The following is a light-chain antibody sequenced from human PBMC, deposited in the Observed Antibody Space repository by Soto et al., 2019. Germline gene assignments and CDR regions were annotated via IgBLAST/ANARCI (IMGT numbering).Light chain of an antibody. J-gene: IGKJ2*01. Sequence: EIVLTQSPATLSLSPGERATLFCRASQSISTYLAWYQQKSGQAPRLLIYDASNRSTAIPARFSGGGSGTDFIITVSSLVPEDFAVYYSQQCSNWPPTFLQGTKLEI. V-gene: IGKV3-11*01. CDR2: DAS. CDR1: QSISTY. CDR3: QQCSNWPPT.